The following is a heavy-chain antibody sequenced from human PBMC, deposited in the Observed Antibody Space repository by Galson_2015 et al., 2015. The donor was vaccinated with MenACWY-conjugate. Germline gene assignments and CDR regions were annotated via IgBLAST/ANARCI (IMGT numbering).Heavy chain of an antibody. CDR1: GFIFDKTA. D-gene: IGHD3-22*01. CDR3: AKGPLYDSSGSDSDYFDY. CDR2: ASGSGGGT. J-gene: IGHJ4*02. Sequence: SLRPSCAAAGFIFDKTAMTWSGQAPGKQGLEGVSAASGSGGGTYHADSVKGRFTISRDNSKNTVYLQMNSLKAEDTAIYFCAKGPLYDSSGSDSDYFDYWGQGTLVTVSS. V-gene: IGHV3-23*01.